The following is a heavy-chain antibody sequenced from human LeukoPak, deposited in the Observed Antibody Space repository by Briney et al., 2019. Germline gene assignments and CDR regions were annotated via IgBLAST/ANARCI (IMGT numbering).Heavy chain of an antibody. V-gene: IGHV4-59*01. D-gene: IGHD6-13*01. CDR3: ARSGTYSSSWYVH. CDR2: IYYSGST. Sequence: SETLSLTCTVSGGSISSYYWSWIRQPPGKGLEWIGYIYYSGSTNYNPSLKSRVTISADTSKNQFSLKLSSVTAADTAVYYCARSGTYSSSWYVHWGQGTLVTVSS. CDR1: GGSISSYY. J-gene: IGHJ4*02.